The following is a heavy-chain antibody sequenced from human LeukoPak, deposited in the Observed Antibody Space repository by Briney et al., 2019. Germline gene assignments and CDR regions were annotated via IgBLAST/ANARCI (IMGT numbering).Heavy chain of an antibody. V-gene: IGHV3-74*01. CDR2: VNPDGSIT. CDR1: EFTLSNYW. J-gene: IGHJ4*02. CDR3: ARAPMVRANVVDY. D-gene: IGHD4/OR15-4a*01. Sequence: GGSLRLSCADSEFTLSNYWIHWVRQAPGKGLEWVSRVNPDGSITNYADSVQGRFSISRDNAKNTLYLQMNSLRAEDTAVYYCARAPMVRANVVDYWGQGTLVTVSS.